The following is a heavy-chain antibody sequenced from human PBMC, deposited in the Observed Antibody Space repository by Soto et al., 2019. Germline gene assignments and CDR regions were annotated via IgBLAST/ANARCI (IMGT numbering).Heavy chain of an antibody. J-gene: IGHJ6*03. Sequence: GGSLRLSCAASGFTFSSYDMHWVRQATGKGLEWVSAIGTAGDTYYPGSVKGRFTISRENAKNSLYLQMNSLRAGDTAVYYCARGPHVLRFLEPYMDVWGKGTTVTVSS. V-gene: IGHV3-13*01. D-gene: IGHD3-3*01. CDR1: GFTFSSYD. CDR2: IGTAGDT. CDR3: ARGPHVLRFLEPYMDV.